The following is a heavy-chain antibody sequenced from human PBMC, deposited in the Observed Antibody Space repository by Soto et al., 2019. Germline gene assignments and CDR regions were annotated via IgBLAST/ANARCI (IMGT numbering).Heavy chain of an antibody. CDR2: ISFDGSNK. CDR1: GFPFSSYG. V-gene: IGHV3-30*18. D-gene: IGHD4-17*01. J-gene: IGHJ6*01. Sequence: WVSLLLSCAASGFPFSSYGLPWVRQAPGTGLAWVAVISFDGSNKYYADSVKGRFTISRDNSRNTLYLQLNSLSAEDTAVYSWAKETRDYVVWDYYGLDAWVQGKKVAVS. CDR3: AKETRDYVVWDYYGLDA.